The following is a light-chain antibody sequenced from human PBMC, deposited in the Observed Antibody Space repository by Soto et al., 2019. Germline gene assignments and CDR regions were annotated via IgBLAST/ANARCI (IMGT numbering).Light chain of an antibody. CDR3: QSYDSSLSGGV. V-gene: IGLV1-40*01. CDR1: SSNIGAGYD. J-gene: IGLJ3*02. Sequence: QSVLTQPPSVSGAPGQRVTISCTESSSNIGAGYDVHWYQQLPGTAPKLLIYGNSNRPSGVPDRFSGSKSGTSASLAITGLQGEDEADYYCQSYDSSLSGGVFGGGTKLTVL. CDR2: GNS.